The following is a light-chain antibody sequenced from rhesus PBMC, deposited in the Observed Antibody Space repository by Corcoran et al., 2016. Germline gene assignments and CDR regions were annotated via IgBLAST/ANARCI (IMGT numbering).Light chain of an antibody. CDR3: QQHNSNPYS. V-gene: IGKV1-33*02. CDR2: AAS. Sequence: DIQMTQSPSSLSASVGDRVTITCQASQGISNWLAWYQQKPGKAPKLLIYAASSLKSGVPSRFSGSGSGTEFTLTISSLQPEDFATYYWQQHNSNPYSFGQGTKVEIK. J-gene: IGKJ2*01. CDR1: QGISNW.